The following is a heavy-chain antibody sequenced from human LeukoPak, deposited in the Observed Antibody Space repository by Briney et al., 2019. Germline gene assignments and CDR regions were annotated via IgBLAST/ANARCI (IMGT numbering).Heavy chain of an antibody. V-gene: IGHV3-7*01. D-gene: IGHD3-3*01. CDR2: IKQDGSEK. J-gene: IGHJ4*02. Sequence: PGGSLRLSCAASGFTFSSYWMSWVRQAPGKGLEWVANIKQDGSEKYYVDSVKGRFTISRDNAKNSLYLQMNSLRAEDTAVYYCARSLSSRRLIIPKTSRYLDYWGQGTLVTVSS. CDR1: GFTFSSYW. CDR3: ARSLSSRRLIIPKTSRYLDY.